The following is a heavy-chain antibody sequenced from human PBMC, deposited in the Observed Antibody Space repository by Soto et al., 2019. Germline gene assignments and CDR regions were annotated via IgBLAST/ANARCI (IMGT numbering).Heavy chain of an antibody. CDR3: ARIAVYYYYGMDV. Sequence: EVQLVESGGGLVQPGGSLRLSCAASGYTFSSYWMHWVRQAPGKGLVWVSRVNGDGSSTSYADPVKGRFTISRDNAKNTVHLQMDSLRAEDTAVYYCARIAVYYYYGMDVWGQGTTVTVSS. J-gene: IGHJ6*02. CDR2: VNGDGSST. V-gene: IGHV3-74*01. CDR1: GYTFSSYW. D-gene: IGHD6-19*01.